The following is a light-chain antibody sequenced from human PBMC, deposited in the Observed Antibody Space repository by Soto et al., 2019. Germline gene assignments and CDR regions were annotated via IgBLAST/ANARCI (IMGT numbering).Light chain of an antibody. Sequence: QSVLTQPASVSGSPGQSITISFTGTSSDVGGYNYVSWYQQHPGKAPKLMIYEVSNRPSGVSNRFSGSKSGNTASLTISGLQAEDEADYYCSSDTSSSTPRVFGTGTKVTVL. CDR2: EVS. CDR3: SSDTSSSTPRV. J-gene: IGLJ1*01. V-gene: IGLV2-14*01. CDR1: SSDVGGYNY.